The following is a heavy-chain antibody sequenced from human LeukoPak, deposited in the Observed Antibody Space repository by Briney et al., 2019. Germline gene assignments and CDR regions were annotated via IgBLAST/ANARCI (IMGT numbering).Heavy chain of an antibody. Sequence: SETLSLTCTVSGDSIRNYYWSWIRKPAGKGLEWLGRIYISGRADYSPSLKSRVSMSLDTSKNQISLNLISVTAADPAVYFCARGPVYMGPTSRYSYMDIWGKGTTVTISS. J-gene: IGHJ6*03. CDR1: GDSIRNYY. CDR2: IYISGRA. V-gene: IGHV4-4*07. CDR3: ARGPVYMGPTSRYSYMDI. D-gene: IGHD1-26*01.